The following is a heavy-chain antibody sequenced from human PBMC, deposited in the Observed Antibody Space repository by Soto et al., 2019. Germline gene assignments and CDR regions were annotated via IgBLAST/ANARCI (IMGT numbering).Heavy chain of an antibody. CDR3: VKDRRSTRRAMDV. D-gene: IGHD2-2*01. J-gene: IGHJ6*02. CDR1: GFTFSSCA. Sequence: SGGSLRLSCSASGFTFSSCAMHWVRQAAGKGLEYVSGISSNGGSTYYAESVKDRFTISRDNSKNTLFLQVNSLTGEDTAVYYCVKDRRSTRRAMDVWGQGTTVTVSS. V-gene: IGHV3-64D*06. CDR2: ISSNGGST.